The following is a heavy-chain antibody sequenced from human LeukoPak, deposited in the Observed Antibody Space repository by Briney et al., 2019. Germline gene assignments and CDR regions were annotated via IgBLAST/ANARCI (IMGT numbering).Heavy chain of an antibody. CDR2: ITGSGGST. CDR3: AKDDGLIMFSS. J-gene: IGHJ5*02. Sequence: PGGSLRLSCAASGFSFSNYGMNWVRQAPGKGLEWVSGITGSGGSTYYAGSVKGRFTISRDNSKNTLYLQVNSLSAEDTAVYYCAKDDGLIMFSSWGQGTLVTVSS. D-gene: IGHD3-16*01. V-gene: IGHV3-23*01. CDR1: GFSFSNYG.